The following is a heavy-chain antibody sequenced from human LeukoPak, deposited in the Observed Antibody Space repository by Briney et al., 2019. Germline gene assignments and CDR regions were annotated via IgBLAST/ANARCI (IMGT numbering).Heavy chain of an antibody. J-gene: IGHJ5*02. D-gene: IGHD2-21*02. CDR3: ARGLLFSWFDP. CDR1: GGSFSGYY. Sequence: SETLSLTRAVYGGSFSGYYWSWIRQPPGKGLEWIGEINHSGSTNYNPSLKSRVTISVDTSKNQFSLKLSSVTAADTAVYYCARGLLFSWFDPWGQGTLVTVSS. CDR2: INHSGST. V-gene: IGHV4-34*01.